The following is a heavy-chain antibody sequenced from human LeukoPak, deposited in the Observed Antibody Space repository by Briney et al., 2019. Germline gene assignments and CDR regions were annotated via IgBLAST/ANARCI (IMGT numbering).Heavy chain of an antibody. V-gene: IGHV4-61*02. CDR2: IHTSGST. D-gene: IGHD3-10*01. Sequence: SETLSLTCTVSGDSISSGTYYWSWLRQPAGKGQEWIGRIHTSGSTNCNPSLRSRVTISLDTSKNQFSLKVTSVTAADTAVYYCARGPASTELWLDYFDYWGQGTLVTVSS. CDR3: ARGPASTELWLDYFDY. J-gene: IGHJ4*02. CDR1: GDSISSGTYY.